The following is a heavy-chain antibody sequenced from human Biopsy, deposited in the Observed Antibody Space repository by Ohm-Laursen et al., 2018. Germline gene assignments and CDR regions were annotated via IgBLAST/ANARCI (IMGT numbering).Heavy chain of an antibody. CDR1: GGSIGSDY. CDR3: AGATSGTSLYDP. Sequence: SDTLSLTCTVSGGSIGSDYWSWIRQLPGKGLEWIGYISHSGSTSYNPSLRSLVTISTDTSTNQFSLKVRSVTAADTAMYYCAGATSGTSLYDPWGQGILVTVSS. CDR2: ISHSGST. J-gene: IGHJ5*02. V-gene: IGHV4-59*06. D-gene: IGHD6-13*01.